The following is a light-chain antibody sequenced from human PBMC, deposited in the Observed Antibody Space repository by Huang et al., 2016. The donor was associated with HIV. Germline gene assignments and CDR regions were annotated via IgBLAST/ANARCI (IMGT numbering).Light chain of an antibody. CDR3: QQFGDSPFT. CDR1: QRVGTSY. J-gene: IGKJ4*01. V-gene: IGKV3-20*01. CDR2: SVS. Sequence: EIVLTQSPGTLSLSPGERATLSCRASQRVGTSYLAWYQHKPGQPPRLLIYSVSNRATGIPDRFSGSGSGTDFTLTVNRLEPEDAAVYYCQQFGDSPFTFGGGTKVEI.